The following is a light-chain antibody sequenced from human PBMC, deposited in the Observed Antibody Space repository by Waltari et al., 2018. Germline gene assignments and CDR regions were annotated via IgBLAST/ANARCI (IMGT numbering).Light chain of an antibody. CDR3: QQYNDWPPST. CDR1: ESIATN. V-gene: IGKV3-15*01. J-gene: IGKJ1*01. Sequence: EIVLTPPPVTLYLSGGETAHLSCRASESIATNLAWYQHRPGQSPRLLIFHASTGADGIPAKFTGSGSGTEFTLTISSLQSEDFAVYYCQQYNDWPPSTCGQGTKVEI. CDR2: HAS.